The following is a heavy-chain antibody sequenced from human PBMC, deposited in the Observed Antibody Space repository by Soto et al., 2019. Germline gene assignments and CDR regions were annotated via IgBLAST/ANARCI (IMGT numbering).Heavy chain of an antibody. CDR2: ISGSGGTT. CDR1: GFTFSTYA. Sequence: EVQLLESGGDLVQPGGSLRLSCAASGFTFSTYAMNWVRQAPGKGLEWVSGISGSGGTTYYADSVRGRFTITRDSAKKTLNLKMNSRRAEDPAVYYDAKGIRIAGAGTLTRHFDYWGQGTLVTVSS. V-gene: IGHV3-23*01. D-gene: IGHD6-19*01. CDR3: AKGIRIAGAGTLTRHFDY. J-gene: IGHJ4*02.